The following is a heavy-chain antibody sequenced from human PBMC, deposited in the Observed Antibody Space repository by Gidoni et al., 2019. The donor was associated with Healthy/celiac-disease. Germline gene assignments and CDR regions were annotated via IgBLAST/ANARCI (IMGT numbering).Heavy chain of an antibody. CDR2: ISWNSGSI. D-gene: IGHD3-22*01. V-gene: IGHV3-9*01. CDR3: AKVPDYYDSSGYPSGYFDY. J-gene: IGHJ4*02. Sequence: EVQLVESGGGLVQPGRSLRLSCAASGFTFDDYAMHWVRQAPGKGLGWVSGISWNSGSIGYADSVKGRFTISRDNAKNSLYLQMNSLRAEDTALYYCAKVPDYYDSSGYPSGYFDYWGQGTLVTVSS. CDR1: GFTFDDYA.